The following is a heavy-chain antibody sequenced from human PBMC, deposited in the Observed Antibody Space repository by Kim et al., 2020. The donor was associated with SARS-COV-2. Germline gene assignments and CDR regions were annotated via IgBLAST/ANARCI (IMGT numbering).Heavy chain of an antibody. CDR1: GGSISSYY. D-gene: IGHD3-3*01. CDR2: IYYSGST. J-gene: IGHJ4*02. CDR3: ARHSPGITIFGVVIMGHFGD. V-gene: IGHV4-59*08. Sequence: SETLSLTCTVYGGSISSYYWSWIRQPPGKGPEWIGYIYYSGSTNYNTSLKSRVTISVDTSKNQFSLKLSSVTAADTAVYYCARHSPGITIFGVVIMGHFGDWGQGTLVTVSS.